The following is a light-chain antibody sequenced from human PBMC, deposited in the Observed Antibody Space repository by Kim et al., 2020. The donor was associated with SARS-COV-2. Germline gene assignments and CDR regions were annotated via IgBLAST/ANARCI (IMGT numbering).Light chain of an antibody. Sequence: VSAGQTGSITCSGDKLGDKYACWYQQKPGQAPVLVSYQDSKRPAGIPERFSGSNTGDTATLAISGTQAMDEADYYCQAWDSSTEVFGTGTKVTVL. CDR1: KLGDKY. CDR3: QAWDSSTEV. V-gene: IGLV3-1*01. J-gene: IGLJ1*01. CDR2: QDS.